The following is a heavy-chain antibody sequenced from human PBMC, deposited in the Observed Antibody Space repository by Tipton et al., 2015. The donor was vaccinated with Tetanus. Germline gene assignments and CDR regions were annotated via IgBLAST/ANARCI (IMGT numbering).Heavy chain of an antibody. CDR2: IYYSGST. Sequence: TLSLTCTVSGGSVSSGSYYWSWIRQPPGKGLEWIGYIYYSGSTNYNPSLKSRVTISVDTSKNQFSLKLSSVTAADTAVYYCARVGVAATLGYWGQEPWSPSPQ. CDR1: GGSVSSGSYY. D-gene: IGHD2-15*01. CDR3: ARVGVAATLGY. J-gene: IGHJ4*01. V-gene: IGHV4-61*01.